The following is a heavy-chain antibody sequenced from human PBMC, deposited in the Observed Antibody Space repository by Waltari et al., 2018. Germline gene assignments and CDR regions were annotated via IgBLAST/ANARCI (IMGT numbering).Heavy chain of an antibody. CDR2: IYYSGST. Sequence: QLQLQASRPGLVKPSETLSLTCTVSGRSISSSSYYWGWHRHRPGTRPEWIGSIYYSGSTYYNPSLKSRVTISVDTSKNQFALKLGSVTAADTAVYYCASRYCSGGSCYSVVFPLFYYYYGMDVWGQGTTVTVSS. D-gene: IGHD2-15*01. V-gene: IGHV4-39*01. J-gene: IGHJ6*02. CDR3: ASRYCSGGSCYSVVFPLFYYYYGMDV. CDR1: GRSISSSSYY.